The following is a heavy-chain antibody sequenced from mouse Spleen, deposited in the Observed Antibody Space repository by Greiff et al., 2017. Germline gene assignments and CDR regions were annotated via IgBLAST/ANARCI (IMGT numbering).Heavy chain of an antibody. CDR1: GYTFTSYW. J-gene: IGHJ1*03. Sequence: QVQLQQPGAELVRPGSSVKLSCKASGYTFTSYWMHWVKQRPIQGLEWIGNIDPSDSETHYNQKFKDKATLTVDKSSSTAYMQLSSLTSEDSAVYYCARPSPHYYGSIYWYFDVWGTGTTVTVSS. CDR2: IDPSDSET. CDR3: ARPSPHYYGSIYWYFDV. V-gene: IGHV1-52*01. D-gene: IGHD1-1*01.